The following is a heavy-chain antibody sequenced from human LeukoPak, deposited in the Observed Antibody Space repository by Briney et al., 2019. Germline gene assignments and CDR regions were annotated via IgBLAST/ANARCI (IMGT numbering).Heavy chain of an antibody. V-gene: IGHV3-30-3*01. CDR1: GFTFSNYA. J-gene: IGHJ4*02. Sequence: GGSLRLSCAASGFTFSNYAMHWVRQAPGKGLKWVAVISYDGSNKYYIDSVKGRATISSDNSKNTLYLQMNSLRAEDTAVFYCARETIVSSSLDYWGQGTLVTVSS. D-gene: IGHD3-16*02. CDR2: ISYDGSNK. CDR3: ARETIVSSSLDY.